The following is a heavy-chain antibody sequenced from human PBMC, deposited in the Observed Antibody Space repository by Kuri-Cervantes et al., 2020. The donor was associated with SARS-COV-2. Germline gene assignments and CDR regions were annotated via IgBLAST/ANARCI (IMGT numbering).Heavy chain of an antibody. CDR3: ARVGPQLWATYYYYGMDV. D-gene: IGHD5-18*01. J-gene: IGHJ6*02. V-gene: IGHV1-24*01. CDR2: FDPEDGET. CDR1: GYTLTELS. Sequence: ASVKVSCKVSGYTLTELSMHWVRQAPGKGLEWMGGFDPEDGETIYAQKFQGRVTMTEDTSTDTAYMELSSLRSEDTAVYYCARVGPQLWATYYYYGMDVWGQGTTVTVSS.